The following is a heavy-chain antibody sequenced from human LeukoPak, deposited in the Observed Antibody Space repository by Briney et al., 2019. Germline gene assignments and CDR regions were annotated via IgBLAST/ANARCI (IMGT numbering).Heavy chain of an antibody. Sequence: GASVKVSCKASGDTLATYVISWVRQAPGQGLEWMGWISTYNGNTKYAQKFQGRVTVTTDTSTSRVYMELRSVRSDDTGVYFCERYFWDTTRCLLPDYWGQGNLVTVSS. D-gene: IGHD2-2*01. V-gene: IGHV1-18*01. CDR3: ERYFWDTTRCLLPDY. J-gene: IGHJ4*02. CDR1: GDTLATYV. CDR2: ISTYNGNT.